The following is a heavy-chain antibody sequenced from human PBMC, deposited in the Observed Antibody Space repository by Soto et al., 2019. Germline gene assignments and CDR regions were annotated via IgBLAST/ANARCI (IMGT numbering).Heavy chain of an antibody. D-gene: IGHD6-13*01. CDR2: INAANGDT. J-gene: IGHJ5*02. CDR1: GYTFTSYG. V-gene: IGHV1-3*01. CDR3: VRRHVSATGIDWFDP. Sequence: QVQLVQSGTEVKKPGASVKVSCKASGYTFTSYGIHWVRQAPGQRLEWMGWINAANGDTKYSPKFKGRVTITRETSASTAYMELSSLRSEDTAVYYCVRRHVSATGIDWFDPWGQGTLVTVSS.